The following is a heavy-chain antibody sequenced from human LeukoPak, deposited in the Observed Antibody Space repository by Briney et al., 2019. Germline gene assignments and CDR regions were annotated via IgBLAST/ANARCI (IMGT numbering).Heavy chain of an antibody. V-gene: IGHV3-30*18. D-gene: IGHD5-24*01. Sequence: GGSLRLSCAASGFTFSRYGMHWVRQAPGKGLEWVAVISYDGSNKYYADSVKGRFTISRDNSKNTLYLQMNSLRAEDTAVYYCAKEAVEMATITGGQIGYWGQGTLVTVSS. CDR3: AKEAVEMATITGGQIGY. CDR1: GFTFSRYG. J-gene: IGHJ4*02. CDR2: ISYDGSNK.